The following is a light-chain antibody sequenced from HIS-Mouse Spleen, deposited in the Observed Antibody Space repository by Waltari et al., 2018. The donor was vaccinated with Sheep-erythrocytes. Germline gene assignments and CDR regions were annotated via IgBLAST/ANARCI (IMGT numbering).Light chain of an antibody. CDR1: QGISSY. V-gene: IGKV1-9*01. CDR2: AAS. Sequence: DTQLTQSPSFLSASVGHRVTITCRASQGISSYLAWYQQKPGKAPKLLIYAASTLQSGVPSRFSGSGSGTEFTLTISSLQPEDFATYYCQQLNSYPYTFGQGTKLEIK. J-gene: IGKJ2*01. CDR3: QQLNSYPYT.